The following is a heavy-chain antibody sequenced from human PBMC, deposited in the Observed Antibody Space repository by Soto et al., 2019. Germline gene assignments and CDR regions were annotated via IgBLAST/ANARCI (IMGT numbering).Heavy chain of an antibody. CDR2: ISGSGGST. CDR3: AAAGSSLNYYFDY. D-gene: IGHD6-13*01. CDR1: GFTFGRYA. J-gene: IGHJ4*02. V-gene: IGHV3-23*01. Sequence: RPLRPSCGASGFTFGRYALRWVRQDPGKGLEWVSAISGSGGSTYYADSVKGRFTISRDNSKNTLYLQMNSLRAEDTAVYYCAAAGSSLNYYFDYWGQGILVTVYS.